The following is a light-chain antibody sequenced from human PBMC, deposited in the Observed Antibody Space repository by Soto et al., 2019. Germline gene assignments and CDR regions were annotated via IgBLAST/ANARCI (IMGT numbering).Light chain of an antibody. CDR2: DGS. CDR1: QSISNY. V-gene: IGKV3-11*01. CDR3: QQRSYSPQFT. J-gene: IGKJ4*01. Sequence: EIVLTQSPATLSLSPGERATVSCRASQSISNYLAWYQQKPGQAPRLLIYDGSYRATGVPARFSGSGSGADFTLSISSLEPEDFAVYYCQQRSYSPQFTFGAGTKVDIX.